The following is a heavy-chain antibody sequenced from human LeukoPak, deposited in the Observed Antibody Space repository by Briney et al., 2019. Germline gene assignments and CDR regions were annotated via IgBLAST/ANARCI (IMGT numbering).Heavy chain of an antibody. CDR1: GGSFSGYY. D-gene: IGHD2-2*01. CDR2: INHSGST. Sequence: SETLSLTCAVYGGSFSGYYWSWIRQPPGKGLEWIGEINHSGSTNYNPSLKSRVTISVDTSKNQFSLKLSSVTAADTAVYYCAGSGSGYCSSTSCYGYWGQGTLVTVSS. V-gene: IGHV4-34*01. J-gene: IGHJ4*02. CDR3: AGSGSGYCSSTSCYGY.